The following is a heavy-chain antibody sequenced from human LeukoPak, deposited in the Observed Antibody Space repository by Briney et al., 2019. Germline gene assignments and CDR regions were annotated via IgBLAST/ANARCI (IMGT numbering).Heavy chain of an antibody. Sequence: PGGSLRLSCAASGFTFSSYGMSWVRQAPGKGLEWVSAISGSGGSTYYADSVKGRFTISRDNSKNTLYLQMNSLRAEDTAVYYCARDRAYCGGDCYFDPRDSDYFDYWGQGTLVTVSS. D-gene: IGHD2-21*02. CDR2: ISGSGGST. CDR3: ARDRAYCGGDCYFDPRDSDYFDY. CDR1: GFTFSSYG. V-gene: IGHV3-23*01. J-gene: IGHJ4*02.